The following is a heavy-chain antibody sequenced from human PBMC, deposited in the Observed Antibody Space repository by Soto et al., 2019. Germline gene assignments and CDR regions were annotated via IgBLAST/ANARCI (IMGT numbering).Heavy chain of an antibody. J-gene: IGHJ4*02. CDR1: GDSMTKYY. CDR2: VYTSGST. CDR3: ARTVGAAYYFDF. V-gene: IGHV4-4*07. Sequence: SETLSLTCTVSGDSMTKYYWSWIRQAAGKGLEWIGRVYTSGSTNYNPSLKSRVTMSIDTSNNLFSLTLKSVTAADTAVYYCARTVGAAYYFDFWGQGALVTVSS. D-gene: IGHD1-26*01.